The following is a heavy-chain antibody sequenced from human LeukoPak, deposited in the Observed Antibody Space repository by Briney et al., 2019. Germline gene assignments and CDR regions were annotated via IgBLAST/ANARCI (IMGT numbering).Heavy chain of an antibody. Sequence: PSETLSLTCTVSGGSISSGGYYWRWIRQHPGKGLEWIEYIYYSGSTYYTPSLKSRVTISVDTSKNQFSLKLSSVTAADTAVYYCARDCGLEDSSGYDLGYWGQGTLVTVSS. CDR1: GGSISSGGYY. J-gene: IGHJ4*02. CDR3: ARDCGLEDSSGYDLGY. D-gene: IGHD3-22*01. V-gene: IGHV4-31*03. CDR2: IYYSGST.